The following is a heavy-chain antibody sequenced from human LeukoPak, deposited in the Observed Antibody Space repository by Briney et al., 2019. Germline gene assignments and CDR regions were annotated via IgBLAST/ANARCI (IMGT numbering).Heavy chain of an antibody. CDR1: GGSISSSSYY. CDR3: ASGSYFSYYGMDV. CDR2: IYYSGST. Sequence: PSETLSLTCTVSGGSISSSSYYWGWIRQPPGKGLEWIGSIYYSGSTYYNPSLKSRVTISVDTSKNQFSLKLSSVTAADTAVYYCASGSYFSYYGMDVWGQGTTVTVSS. D-gene: IGHD1-26*01. V-gene: IGHV4-39*01. J-gene: IGHJ6*02.